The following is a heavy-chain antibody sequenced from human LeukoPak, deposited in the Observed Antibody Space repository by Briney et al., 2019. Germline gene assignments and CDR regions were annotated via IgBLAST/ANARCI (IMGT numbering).Heavy chain of an antibody. CDR3: ARVHCSGGSCYSPEFDY. J-gene: IGHJ4*02. Sequence: GASVKVSCKASGYTFTDYYMHWVRQAPGQGLEWMGWINPKSGGTNYAQKFQGRVTMTRDTSINTAYMELSRLRSDDTAVYYCARVHCSGGSCYSPEFDYWGQGTPVTVSS. CDR2: INPKSGGT. V-gene: IGHV1-2*02. D-gene: IGHD2-15*01. CDR1: GYTFTDYY.